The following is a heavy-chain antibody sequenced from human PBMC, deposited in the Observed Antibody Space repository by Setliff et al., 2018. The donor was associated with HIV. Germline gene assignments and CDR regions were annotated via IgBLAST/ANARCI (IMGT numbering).Heavy chain of an antibody. Sequence: GESLKISCKGSGYGFTSYWISWVRQMPGKGLEWMGRIDPSNSNTNYSPSFQGHVTISADKSISTAYLQWSSLKASDTAMYYCARHPIHTYGYGAFDFWGRGTLVTVSS. J-gene: IGHJ4*02. CDR3: ARHPIHTYGYGAFDF. CDR2: IDPSNSNT. D-gene: IGHD5-18*01. CDR1: GYGFTSYW. V-gene: IGHV5-10-1*01.